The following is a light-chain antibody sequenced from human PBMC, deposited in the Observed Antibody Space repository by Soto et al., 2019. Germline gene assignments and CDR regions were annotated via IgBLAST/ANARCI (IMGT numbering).Light chain of an antibody. CDR3: QYRSSWPPAIT. V-gene: IGKV3-11*01. CDR2: DAS. CDR1: QSVSSF. J-gene: IGKJ4*01. Sequence: EIVLTQSPATLSLSPGERATLSCRASQSVSSFLAWYQQKPGHAPRILIYDASNRTTGIPAWLSGSGSGTEFDLTISSREREDFAVYYCQYRSSWPPAITFVGGTKVEIK.